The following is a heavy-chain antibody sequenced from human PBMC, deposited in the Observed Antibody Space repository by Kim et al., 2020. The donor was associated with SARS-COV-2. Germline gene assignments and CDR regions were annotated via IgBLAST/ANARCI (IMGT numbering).Heavy chain of an antibody. J-gene: IGHJ4*02. CDR1: GFIFSNSW. D-gene: IGHD5-18*01. CDR2: INADGAKT. Sequence: GGSLRLSCAASGFIFSNSWMHWVRQAPGKGLVWVSRINADGAKTNCADSVKGRFTISRDNAKNTLYLQMNSLRDEDTAVYYCTRCYTYRDYWGQGTLVTVSS. V-gene: IGHV3-74*01. CDR3: TRCYTYRDY.